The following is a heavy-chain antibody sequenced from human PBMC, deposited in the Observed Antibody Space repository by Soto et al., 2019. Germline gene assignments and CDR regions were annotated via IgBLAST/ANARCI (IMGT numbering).Heavy chain of an antibody. CDR2: ISGYNGNT. CDR3: AREIIYDGHEYHLDY. D-gene: IGHD3-16*01. Sequence: ASVKVSCKASGYTFTSYGISWVRQAPGQGLEWMGWISGYNGNTNDAQKLQGRVTMTTDTSTSTAYMELRSLRSDDTAVYYCAREIIYDGHEYHLDYWGQGTLVTVSS. J-gene: IGHJ4*02. CDR1: GYTFTSYG. V-gene: IGHV1-18*01.